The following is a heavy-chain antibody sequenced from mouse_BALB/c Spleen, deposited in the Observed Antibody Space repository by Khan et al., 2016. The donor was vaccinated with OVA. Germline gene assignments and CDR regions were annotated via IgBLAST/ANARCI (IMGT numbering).Heavy chain of an antibody. J-gene: IGHJ4*01. V-gene: IGHV1S41*01. D-gene: IGHD1-1*01. CDR1: GYTFTSYW. CDR3: GRSNCYGSGLYAMDY. Sequence: DLVMPGAAVTLSCKASGYTFTSYWINWIKQRPGQGLEWIGRIAPGSGSTSSNDMFKGKATLTVDASSSTAYIQLSSLSSEDSAVYFCGRSNCYGSGLYAMDYWGQGTSVTDSS. CDR2: IAPGSGST.